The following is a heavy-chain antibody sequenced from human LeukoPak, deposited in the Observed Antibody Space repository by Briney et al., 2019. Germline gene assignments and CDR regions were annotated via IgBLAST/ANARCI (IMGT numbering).Heavy chain of an antibody. CDR1: GCSISSYY. J-gene: IGHJ6*03. CDR2: IYYSGST. Sequence: PSETLSLTCTVSGCSISSYYWSWIRQPPGKGLEWIGYIYYSGSTNYNPSLKSRVTISVDTSKNQFSLKLSPVTAADTAVYSCARIGPKRVVPAASTMDVWGKGTTVTVSS. V-gene: IGHV4-59*01. CDR3: ARIGPKRVVPAASTMDV. D-gene: IGHD2-2*01.